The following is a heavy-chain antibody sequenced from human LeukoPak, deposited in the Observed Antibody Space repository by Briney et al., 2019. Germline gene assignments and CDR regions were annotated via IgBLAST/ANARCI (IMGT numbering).Heavy chain of an antibody. J-gene: IGHJ4*02. CDR3: ARTYNWNGGLGY. Sequence: SETLSLTCTVSGGSISSYYWSWIRQPPGKGLEWIGYIYTSGSTNYNPSLKSRVTISVDTSKNQFSLKLSSVTAADTAVYYCARTYNWNGGLGYWGQGTLVTVSS. CDR2: IYTSGST. CDR1: GGSISSYY. V-gene: IGHV4-4*09. D-gene: IGHD1-20*01.